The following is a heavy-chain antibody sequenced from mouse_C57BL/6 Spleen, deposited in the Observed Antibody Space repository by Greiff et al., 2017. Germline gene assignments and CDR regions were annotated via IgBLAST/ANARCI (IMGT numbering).Heavy chain of an antibody. CDR3: ARSSHYYGSSYVEDY. CDR2: IDPSDSET. CDR1: GYTFTSYW. V-gene: IGHV1-52*01. D-gene: IGHD1-1*01. J-gene: IGHJ2*01. Sequence: VQLQQSGAELVRPGSSVKLSCKASGYTFTSYWMHWVKQRPIQGLVWIGNIDPSDSETHYNQKFKDKATLTVDKSSSTAYMQLSSLTSEDSAVYYCARSSHYYGSSYVEDYWGQGTTLTVSS.